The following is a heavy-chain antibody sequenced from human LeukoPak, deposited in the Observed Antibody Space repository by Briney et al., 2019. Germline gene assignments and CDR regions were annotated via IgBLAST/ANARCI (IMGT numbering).Heavy chain of an antibody. Sequence: QPGRSLRLSCAASGFTLTTYAMLWVRQAPGKGLEGVAVIWFDGSHKYYADSVKGRFTISRDNSKNKIFLQMNSLRAEDTALYFCAKSEFDYYDSSGPPDYWGQGTLVTVSS. J-gene: IGHJ4*02. V-gene: IGHV3-33*06. CDR1: GFTLTTYA. CDR3: AKSEFDYYDSSGPPDY. CDR2: IWFDGSHK. D-gene: IGHD3-22*01.